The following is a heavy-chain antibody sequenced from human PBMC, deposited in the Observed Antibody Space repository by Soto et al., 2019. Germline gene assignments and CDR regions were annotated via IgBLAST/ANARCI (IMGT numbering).Heavy chain of an antibody. J-gene: IGHJ3*02. CDR2: IYYSGST. V-gene: IGHV4-28*01. Sequence: SETLSLTCAVSGYPISSSNWWGWIRQPPGKGLEWIGYIYYSGSTYYNPSLKSRVTMSVDTSKNQFSLKLSSVTAVDTAVYYCARKNGVLDAFDIWGQGTMVTVS. D-gene: IGHD4-17*01. CDR1: GYPISSSNW. CDR3: ARKNGVLDAFDI.